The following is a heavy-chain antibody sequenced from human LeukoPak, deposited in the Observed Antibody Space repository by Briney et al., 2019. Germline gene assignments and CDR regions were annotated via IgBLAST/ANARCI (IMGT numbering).Heavy chain of an antibody. D-gene: IGHD2-15*01. CDR2: ISAYNGNT. CDR3: ASVVAATPYNWFDP. V-gene: IGHV1-18*01. Sequence: ASVKVSCKASGYTFTSYGISWVRQAPGQGLEWMGWISAYNGNTNYAQKLQGRVTMTTDTSTSTAYMELRSLRSDDTAVYYCASVVAATPYNWFDPWGQGTLVTVSS. CDR1: GYTFTSYG. J-gene: IGHJ5*02.